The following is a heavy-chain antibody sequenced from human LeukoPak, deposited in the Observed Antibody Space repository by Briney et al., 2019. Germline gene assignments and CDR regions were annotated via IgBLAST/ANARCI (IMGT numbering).Heavy chain of an antibody. V-gene: IGHV1-2*02. J-gene: IGHJ5*02. Sequence: GASVKVSCKASGYTFIGYYMHWVRQAPGQGPEWMGWISPDRGGTKYAQKFQGRVTMTRDTSITTAYMDLTGLRSDDTAVYYCARDFTPERKWSYLRGNWFDPWGQGTLVTVSS. D-gene: IGHD1-26*01. CDR3: ARDFTPERKWSYLRGNWFDP. CDR1: GYTFIGYY. CDR2: ISPDRGGT.